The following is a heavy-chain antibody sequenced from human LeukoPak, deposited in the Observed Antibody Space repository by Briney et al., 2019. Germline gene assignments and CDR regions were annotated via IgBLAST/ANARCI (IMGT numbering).Heavy chain of an antibody. V-gene: IGHV3-9*01. CDR1: GFTFDDYA. J-gene: IGHJ6*02. CDR2: INWNGGTI. D-gene: IGHD5/OR15-5a*01. CDR3: AKDKVSIPYGMDV. Sequence: PGRSLRLSCAASGFTFDDYAMHWVRLAPGKGLEWISGINWNGGTIVYADPVKGRFSISRDNVKNTLYLQMDSLRPDDTALYFCAKDKVSIPYGMDVWGQGTTVIVSS.